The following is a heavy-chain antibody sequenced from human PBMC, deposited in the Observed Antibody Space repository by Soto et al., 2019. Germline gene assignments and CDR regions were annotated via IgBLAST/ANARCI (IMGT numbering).Heavy chain of an antibody. CDR3: ARVFRGVVNWFDP. V-gene: IGHV1-18*01. J-gene: IGHJ5*02. CDR2: IATYNSNK. CDR1: GDTFTNFG. D-gene: IGHD3-10*01. Sequence: HLVQSGPEVKQPGASVTVSCKTSGDTFTNFGLSWVRQAPGQGLEWMGWIATYNSNKNYPQKFQGRLTLTTDTSTSTAYMELKSLGYDDTAVYYCARVFRGVVNWFDPWGQGTLVTVSS.